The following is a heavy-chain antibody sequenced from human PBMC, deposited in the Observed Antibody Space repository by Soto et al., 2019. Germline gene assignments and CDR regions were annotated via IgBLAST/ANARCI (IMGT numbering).Heavy chain of an antibody. CDR3: VRGDKGGFDL. CDR2: IHSDGSTT. V-gene: IGHV3-74*01. CDR1: GFTFNYYW. Sequence: EVHLVESEGGLVQRGGSLRLSCAASGFTFNYYWMHWVRQAPGQGLVCVSHIHSDGSTTTYADSVKGRFTISRDNAKNTLYLQMNSLRAEDTAVYYCVRGDKGGFDLWGQGTTVTVSS. J-gene: IGHJ3*01. D-gene: IGHD2-21*02.